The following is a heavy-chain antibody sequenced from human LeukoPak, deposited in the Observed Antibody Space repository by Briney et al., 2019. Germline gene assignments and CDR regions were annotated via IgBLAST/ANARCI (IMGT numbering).Heavy chain of an antibody. CDR1: GGSISSSSYY. Sequence: SETLSLTCTVSGGSISSSSYYWGWVRQPPGKGLEWIGSIYYSGSTYYNPSLKSRVTISVDTSKNQFSLKLSSVTAADTAVYYCATNEYYYDSSGRATLFYYYYYYMDVWGKGTTVTVSS. CDR2: IYYSGST. CDR3: ATNEYYYDSSGRATLFYYYYYYMDV. V-gene: IGHV4-39*07. J-gene: IGHJ6*03. D-gene: IGHD3-22*01.